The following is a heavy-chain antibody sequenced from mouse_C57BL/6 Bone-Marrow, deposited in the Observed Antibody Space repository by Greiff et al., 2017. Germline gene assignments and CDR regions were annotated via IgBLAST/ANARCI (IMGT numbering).Heavy chain of an antibody. D-gene: IGHD4-1*01. V-gene: IGHV1-72*01. Sequence: QVQLMQPGAELVKPGASVKLSCKASGYTFTSYWMHWVKQRPGRGLEWIGRIDPNSGGTKYTETFKSQATLTVDKPSSTAYMQLSSLTSEDSAVYYCARGELAGFAYWGQGTLVTVSA. CDR2: IDPNSGGT. J-gene: IGHJ3*01. CDR3: ARGELAGFAY. CDR1: GYTFTSYW.